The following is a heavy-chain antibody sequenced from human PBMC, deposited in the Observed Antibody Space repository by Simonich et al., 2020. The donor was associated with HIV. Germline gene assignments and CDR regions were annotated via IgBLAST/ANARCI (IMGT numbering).Heavy chain of an antibody. CDR3: ARGLAARLSHFDY. V-gene: IGHV4-38-2*01. Sequence: QVQLQESDPGLVKPSETLSLTCAVSGYSINSGYYWGWLRQPPGKGLEWIGRIYHSGSTYYNASLQSRVTISVDTSKNQFSLMLSSVTAADTAVYYCARGLAARLSHFDYWGQETLVTVSS. CDR1: GYSINSGYY. J-gene: IGHJ4*02. D-gene: IGHD6-6*01. CDR2: IYHSGST.